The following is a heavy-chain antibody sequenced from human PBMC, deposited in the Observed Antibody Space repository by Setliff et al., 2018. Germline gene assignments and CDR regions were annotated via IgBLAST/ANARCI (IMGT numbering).Heavy chain of an antibody. V-gene: IGHV4-39*07. D-gene: IGHD6-13*01. Sequence: TLSLTCTVSGGSISSSRHCWGWIRQPPGKGLEWIGTIYYSGSTYYNPSLKSRVTISVDTSKNQFSLKLSSVTAADTAVYYCAREAVYSSSWYFYYYGMDVWGQGTTVTVSS. CDR1: GGSISSSRHC. J-gene: IGHJ6*02. CDR3: AREAVYSSSWYFYYYGMDV. CDR2: IYYSGST.